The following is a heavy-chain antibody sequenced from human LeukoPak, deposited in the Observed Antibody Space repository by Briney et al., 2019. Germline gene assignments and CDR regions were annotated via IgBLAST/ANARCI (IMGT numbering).Heavy chain of an antibody. CDR2: INPNSGGT. D-gene: IGHD1-26*01. J-gene: IGHJ6*02. Sequence: ASVKASCKASGYTFTGYYMQWVRQAPGQGLEWMGWINPNSGGTTYAQKFQGWVTMTRDTSISTAYMALSRLRSDDTAVYYCARSALGATPYYYYGMDVWGQGTTVTVSS. CDR1: GYTFTGYY. V-gene: IGHV1-2*04. CDR3: ARSALGATPYYYYGMDV.